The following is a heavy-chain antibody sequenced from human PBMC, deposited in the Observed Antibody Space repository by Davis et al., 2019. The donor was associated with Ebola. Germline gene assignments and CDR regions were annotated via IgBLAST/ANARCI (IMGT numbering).Heavy chain of an antibody. CDR2: IHYSGDT. D-gene: IGHD5-18*01. CDR3: ARASRGYSYGYGPYYYGMDV. J-gene: IGHJ6*02. Sequence: SETLSLTCAVYGGSFSGYYWSWIRQPPGKGLEWIGYIHYSGDTKSNPSLKSRVTISVDTSKNQFSLKLSSVTAADTAVYYCARASRGYSYGYGPYYYGMDVWGQGTTVTVSS. V-gene: IGHV4-59*01. CDR1: GGSFSGYY.